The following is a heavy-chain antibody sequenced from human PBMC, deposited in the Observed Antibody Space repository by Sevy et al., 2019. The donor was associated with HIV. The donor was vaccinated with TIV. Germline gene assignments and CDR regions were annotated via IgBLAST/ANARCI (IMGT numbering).Heavy chain of an antibody. J-gene: IGHJ4*02. CDR3: ARESGSSSWYFDY. Sequence: SETLSLTCTVSGGSISSYYWSWILQPPGKGLEWIGYIYYSGSTNYNPSLKSRVTISVDTSKNQFSLTLSSVTAADTALYYCARESGSSSWYFDYWGQGTLVTVSS. CDR2: IYYSGST. V-gene: IGHV4-59*01. CDR1: GGSISSYY. D-gene: IGHD6-13*01.